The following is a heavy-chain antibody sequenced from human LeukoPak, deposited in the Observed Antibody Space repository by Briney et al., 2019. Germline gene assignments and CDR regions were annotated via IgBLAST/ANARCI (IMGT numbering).Heavy chain of an antibody. CDR2: ISSGSDVK. V-gene: IGHV3-48*04. D-gene: IGHD3-3*01. CDR3: ARDAPGRSGKWWCDP. Sequence: GGSLRLSCAASGFTFRSHTMNWVRQAPGKGPEWMSYISSGSDVKYYADSVRGRFTISRDNATNSLYLQMNSLRAEDTAVYYCARDAPGRSGKWWCDPWGQGTLVTVSS. J-gene: IGHJ5*02. CDR1: GFTFRSHT.